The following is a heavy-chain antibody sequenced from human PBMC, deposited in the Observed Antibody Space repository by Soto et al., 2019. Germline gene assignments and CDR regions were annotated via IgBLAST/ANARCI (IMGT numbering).Heavy chain of an antibody. J-gene: IGHJ6*03. D-gene: IGHD2-2*01. V-gene: IGHV3-33*01. CDR2: IWYDGSNK. Sequence: HPGGSLRLSCAASGFTFSSYGMHWVRQAPGKGLEWVAVIWYDGSNKYYADSVKGRFTISRDNSKNTLYLQMNSLRAEDTAVYYCARDPPTFSSTDYYYMDVWGKGTTVTVSS. CDR1: GFTFSSYG. CDR3: ARDPPTFSSTDYYYMDV.